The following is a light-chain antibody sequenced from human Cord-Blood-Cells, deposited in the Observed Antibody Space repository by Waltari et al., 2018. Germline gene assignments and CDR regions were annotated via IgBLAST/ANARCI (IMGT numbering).Light chain of an antibody. V-gene: IGKV1-33*01. J-gene: IGKJ4*01. CDR3: QQYDNLPLT. CDR2: DAS. Sequence: DIQMTQSPSSLSASVGDRVTITCQASQDISNYLNWYQQKPGKDPKLMIYDASNLETGVPSRFSGSGSGTDFTFTISSLQPEDISTYYCQQYDNLPLTFCGGTKVDIK. CDR1: QDISNY.